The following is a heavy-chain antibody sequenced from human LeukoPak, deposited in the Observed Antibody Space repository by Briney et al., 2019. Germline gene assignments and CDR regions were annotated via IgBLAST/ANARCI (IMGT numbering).Heavy chain of an antibody. Sequence: GGSLRLSCAASGITFTNAWMSWVRQAPGKGLEWVGRVKTRGDGGAADYAAPVEGRFTISRDDSIKTVYLQMNSLKTEDTAVYYCTTAPTTVTSNYWGQGTLVTVSS. CDR1: GITFTNAW. CDR2: VKTRGDGGAA. CDR3: TTAPTTVTSNY. V-gene: IGHV3-15*01. D-gene: IGHD4-17*01. J-gene: IGHJ4*02.